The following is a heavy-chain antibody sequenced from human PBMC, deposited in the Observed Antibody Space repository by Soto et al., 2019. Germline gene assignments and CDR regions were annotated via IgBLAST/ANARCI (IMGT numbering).Heavy chain of an antibody. Sequence: AVKVPCKDSGGTFSSYAISWVRLAPGQGLEWMGGIIPIFGSANYAQKFQGRVTITADESTSTDYMELSSLSSEDTAVYYCAFEWVNSYFDYWGQGTLVTVSS. CDR2: IIPIFGSA. J-gene: IGHJ4*02. D-gene: IGHD2-8*01. CDR3: AFEWVNSYFDY. V-gene: IGHV1-69*13. CDR1: GGTFSSYA.